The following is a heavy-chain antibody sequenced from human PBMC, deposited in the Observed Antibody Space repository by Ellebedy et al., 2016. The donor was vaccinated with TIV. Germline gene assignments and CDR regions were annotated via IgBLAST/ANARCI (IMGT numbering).Heavy chain of an antibody. J-gene: IGHJ4*02. V-gene: IGHV3-23*01. CDR2: ISGSGGDT. Sequence: GESLKISXAASGFTFSSYAMSWVRQAPGQGLEWVSAISGSGGDTYYADSVRGRFTISRDNSKNTLYLQMNSLRAEDTAVYYCARDFQLLYWGQGTLVTVSS. D-gene: IGHD2-2*01. CDR1: GFTFSSYA. CDR3: ARDFQLLY.